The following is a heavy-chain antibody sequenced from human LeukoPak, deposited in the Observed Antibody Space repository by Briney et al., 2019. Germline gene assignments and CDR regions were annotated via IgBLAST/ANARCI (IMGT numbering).Heavy chain of an antibody. J-gene: IGHJ4*02. CDR3: ARHQSARNFDY. V-gene: IGHV4-39*01. CDR2: IYYSGST. CDR1: GGSISSSSYY. Sequence: SETLSLTCTVSGGSISSSSYYWGWIRQPPGKGLEWIGSIYYSGSTYYNPPLKSRVTISVDTSKNQFSLKLSSVTAADTAVYYCARHQSARNFDYWGQGTLVTVSS.